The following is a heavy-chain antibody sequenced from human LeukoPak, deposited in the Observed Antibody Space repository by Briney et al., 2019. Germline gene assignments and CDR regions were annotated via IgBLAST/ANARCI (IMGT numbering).Heavy chain of an antibody. J-gene: IGHJ4*02. CDR2: INSDGSST. D-gene: IGHD5-18*01. CDR1: GFTLSGYW. Sequence: HPGGSLRLSCAVSGFTLSGYWMHWVRQAPGKGLVWVSHINSDGSSTSYADSVKGRFTISRDNAKNTLYLQMNSLRAEDTAVYYCARGGGYSYGPLDYWGQGTLVTVSS. CDR3: ARGGGYSYGPLDY. V-gene: IGHV3-74*01.